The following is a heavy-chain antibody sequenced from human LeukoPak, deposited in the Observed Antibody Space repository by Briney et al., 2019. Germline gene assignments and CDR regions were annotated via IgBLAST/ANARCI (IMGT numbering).Heavy chain of an antibody. V-gene: IGHV3-15*07. J-gene: IGHJ4*02. D-gene: IGHD5-24*01. CDR1: GFTFNRCW. Sequence: PGGSLRLSCVVSGFTFNRCWMNWVRQAPGKGLEWVGRIKSKTDGGTTDYAAPVKGRFTISRDDSKNTLYLQMNSLKTEDTAVYYCTTDRNGYNTRNYWGQGTLVTVSS. CDR2: IKSKTDGGTT. CDR3: TTDRNGYNTRNY.